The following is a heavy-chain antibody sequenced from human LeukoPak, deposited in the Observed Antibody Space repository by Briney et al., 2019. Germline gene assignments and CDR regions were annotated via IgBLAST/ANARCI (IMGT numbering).Heavy chain of an antibody. J-gene: IGHJ4*02. CDR2: IRYDGSNK. CDR3: ARDFFPSYYYSSGYPPGFDY. D-gene: IGHD3-22*01. CDR1: GFTFSSYG. Sequence: PGGSLRLSCAASGFTFSSYGMHWVRQAPGKGLEWVAFIRYDGSNKYYADSVKGRFTISRDNSKNTLYLQMNSLRSDDTAVYYCARDFFPSYYYSSGYPPGFDYWGQGTLVTVSS. V-gene: IGHV3-30*02.